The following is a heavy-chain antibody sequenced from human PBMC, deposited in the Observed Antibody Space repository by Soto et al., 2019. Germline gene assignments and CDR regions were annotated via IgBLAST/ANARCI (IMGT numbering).Heavy chain of an antibody. CDR1: GFTVSSHA. J-gene: IGHJ3*02. D-gene: IGHD2-15*01. CDR3: APHVSCSGGSCQYDAFAI. CDR2: VTADGGT. Sequence: CEGSGFTVSSHAMTWIRQAPGKGPEWVSTVTADGGTYYADSVKGRFAMSRDTSENTLYLQMNSLGAEDTAAYYCAPHVSCSGGSCQYDAFAIRGQGTMVTVSS. V-gene: IGHV3-23*01.